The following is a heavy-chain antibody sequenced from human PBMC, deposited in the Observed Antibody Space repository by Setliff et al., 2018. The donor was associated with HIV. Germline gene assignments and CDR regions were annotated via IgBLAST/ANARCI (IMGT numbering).Heavy chain of an antibody. J-gene: IGHJ4*02. V-gene: IGHV1-18*04. CDR1: EYMILAYK. D-gene: IGHD6-6*01. Sequence: GASVKVSCKATEYMILAYKMNWVRQAPGQGLEWMGWINVKNGNTNYAQKFQGRVTMTADTSTSTAYMELRSLRSDDTAVYFCAGDAPGNTEAAPGFWGQGTLVTVSS. CDR3: AGDAPGNTEAAPGF. CDR2: INVKNGNT.